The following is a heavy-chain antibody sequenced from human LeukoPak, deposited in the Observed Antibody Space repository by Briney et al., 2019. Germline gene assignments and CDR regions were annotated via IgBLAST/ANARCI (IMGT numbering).Heavy chain of an antibody. CDR3: ARDRVLLPFDY. D-gene: IGHD2/OR15-2a*01. J-gene: IGHJ4*02. CDR2: IYYSGST. V-gene: IGHV4-61*01. CDR1: GGSVSSGSYY. Sequence: SETLSLTCTVSGGSVSSGSYYWSWIRQPPGKGLEWIGYIYYSGSTNYNPSLKSRVTISVDMSKNQFSLKLSSVTAADTAVYYCARDRVLLPFDYWGQGTLVTVSS.